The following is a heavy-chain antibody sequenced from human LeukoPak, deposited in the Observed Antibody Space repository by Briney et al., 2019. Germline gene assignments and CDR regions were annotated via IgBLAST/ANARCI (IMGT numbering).Heavy chain of an antibody. CDR3: ARDRGQATNYYYYMDV. CDR1: GFTFSSHW. V-gene: IGHV3-7*01. D-gene: IGHD3-10*01. Sequence: GGSLRLSCAASGFTFSSHWMSWVRQAPGKGLEWVAKIKQDGSEKYYADSVKGRFTISRDNSKNTLYLQMNSLRAEDTAVYYCARDRGQATNYYYYMDVWGKGTTVTVSS. J-gene: IGHJ6*03. CDR2: IKQDGSEK.